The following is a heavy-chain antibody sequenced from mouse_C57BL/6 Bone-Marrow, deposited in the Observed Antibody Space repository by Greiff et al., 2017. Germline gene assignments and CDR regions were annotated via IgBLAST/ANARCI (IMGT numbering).Heavy chain of an antibody. CDR1: GFTFSDYG. D-gene: IGHD2-12*01. Sequence: EVQVVESGGGLVKPGGSLKLSCAASGFTFSDYGMHWVRQAPEKGLEWVAYISSGSSTIYYADTVKGRFTISRDNAKNTLFLQMTSLRSEDTAMYYCASSYSVKVMDYWGQGTSVTVSS. J-gene: IGHJ4*01. V-gene: IGHV5-17*01. CDR3: ASSYSVKVMDY. CDR2: ISSGSSTI.